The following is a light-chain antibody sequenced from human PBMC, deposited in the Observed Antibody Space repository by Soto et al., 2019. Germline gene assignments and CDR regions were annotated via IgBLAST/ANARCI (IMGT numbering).Light chain of an antibody. J-gene: IGKJ5*01. CDR2: DAS. Sequence: EIAMRQSPATQSVSPGERATLTCRASQSVSSNLAWYQQKPGQAPRLLIYDASTRATVIPARFSGSGSGTEFTLTISSLQSEDFAVYYCQQYNDWPPITFGQGTRLEIK. CDR3: QQYNDWPPIT. V-gene: IGKV3-15*01. CDR1: QSVSSN.